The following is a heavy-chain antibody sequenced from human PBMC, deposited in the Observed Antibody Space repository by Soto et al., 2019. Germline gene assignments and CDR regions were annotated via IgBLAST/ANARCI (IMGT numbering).Heavy chain of an antibody. Sequence: PSETLSLTCTVSGGSVSSDTHYWSWIRQPPGKRLEWIGFIYSSGSTNYNPSLKSRVTISVDTSKNQFSLKLSSVTAADTAVYYCARDDFHYYGMDVWGQGTTVTVSS. CDR3: ARDDFHYYGMDV. CDR2: IYSSGST. J-gene: IGHJ6*02. V-gene: IGHV4-61*01. CDR1: GGSVSSDTHY.